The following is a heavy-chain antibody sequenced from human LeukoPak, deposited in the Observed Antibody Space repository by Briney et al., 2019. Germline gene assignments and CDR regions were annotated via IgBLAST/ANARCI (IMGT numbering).Heavy chain of an antibody. CDR2: ISSSGSTI. CDR3: AMAVAGSFDY. Sequence: PGGSLRLSCAASGFTFSNYEMNWVRQAPGKGLEWVSYISSSGSTIYYADSVKGRFTISRDNAKNSLYLQMNSLRAEDTAVYYCAMAVAGSFDYWGQGTLVTVSS. V-gene: IGHV3-48*03. CDR1: GFTFSNYE. J-gene: IGHJ4*02. D-gene: IGHD6-19*01.